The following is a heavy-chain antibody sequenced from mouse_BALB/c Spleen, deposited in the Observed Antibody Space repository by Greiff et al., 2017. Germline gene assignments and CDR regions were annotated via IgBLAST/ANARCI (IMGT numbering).Heavy chain of an antibody. J-gene: IGHJ4*01. CDR1: GFTFSSYG. CDR2: ISSGGSYT. Sequence: VESGGDLVKPGGSLKLSCAASGFTFSSYGMSWVRQTPDKRLEWVATISSGGSYTYYPDSVKGRFTISRDNAKNTLYLQMSSLKSEDTAMYYCARRGGYDEVYYYAMDYWGQGTSVTVSS. D-gene: IGHD2-2*01. CDR3: ARRGGYDEVYYYAMDY. V-gene: IGHV5-6*02.